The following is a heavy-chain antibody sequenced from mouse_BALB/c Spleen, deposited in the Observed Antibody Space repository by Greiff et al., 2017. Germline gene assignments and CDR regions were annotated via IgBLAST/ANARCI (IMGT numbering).Heavy chain of an antibody. J-gene: IGHJ1*01. CDR2: IDPANGNT. V-gene: IGHV14-3*02. CDR3: TRSFYYYGSREYFDV. Sequence: VQLQQSGAELVKPGASVKLSCTASGFNIKDTYMHWVKQRPEQGLEWIGRIDPANGNTKYDPKFQGKATITADKSSSTAYMELSSLTSEDSAVYYCTRSFYYYGSREYFDVWGAGTTVTVSS. CDR1: GFNIKDTY. D-gene: IGHD1-1*01.